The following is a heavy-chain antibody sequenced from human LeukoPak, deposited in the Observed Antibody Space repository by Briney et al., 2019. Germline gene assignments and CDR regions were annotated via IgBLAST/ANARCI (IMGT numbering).Heavy chain of an antibody. V-gene: IGHV3-21*01. Sequence: KPGGSLRLSCAASGFTFSSYSMNWVRQAPGKGLEWVSSISSSNSYIYYADSVKGRFTISRDNAKNSLYLQIDSLRAEDTAVYFCARDRSGWPIPEYWGQGTLVTVSS. CDR2: ISSSNSYI. J-gene: IGHJ4*02. CDR3: ARDRSGWPIPEY. CDR1: GFTFSSYS. D-gene: IGHD5-24*01.